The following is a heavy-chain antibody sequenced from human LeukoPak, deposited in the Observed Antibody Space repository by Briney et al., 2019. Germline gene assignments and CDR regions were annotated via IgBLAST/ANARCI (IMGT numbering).Heavy chain of an antibody. J-gene: IGHJ4*02. CDR1: GFTFSIYT. D-gene: IGHD1-26*01. CDR3: VRDLTIVGVAHVLH. CDR2: ISTNSGTI. Sequence: GGSLRLSCAASGFTFSIYTMNWVRQAPGKGLEWISYISTNSGTIWYADSVKGRFSISRDNAKNSLFLHMNSLRAEDTAVYYCVRDLTIVGVAHVLHWGQGTLVTVSS. V-gene: IGHV3-48*01.